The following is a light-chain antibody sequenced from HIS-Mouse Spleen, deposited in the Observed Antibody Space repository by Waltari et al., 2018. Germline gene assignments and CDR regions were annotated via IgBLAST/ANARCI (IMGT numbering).Light chain of an antibody. CDR1: ALPKKF. J-gene: IGLJ2*01. V-gene: IGLV3-10*01. Sequence: SYELPLPPSVSVAPGPTARITCPGDALPKKFTNWYQQKSGQAPVLVIFEDSKRPSGIPERFSGSSSGTMATLTISGAQVEDEADYYCYSTDSSGNHRVFGGGTKLTVL. CDR2: EDS. CDR3: YSTDSSGNHRV.